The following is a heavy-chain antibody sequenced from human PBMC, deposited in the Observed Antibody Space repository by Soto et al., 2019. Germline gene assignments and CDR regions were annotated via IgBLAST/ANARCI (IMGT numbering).Heavy chain of an antibody. CDR3: ARDRITMIVVVQSPYFDY. CDR1: GFTFSSYA. CDR2: ISYDGSNK. V-gene: IGHV3-30-3*01. J-gene: IGHJ4*02. D-gene: IGHD3-22*01. Sequence: GGSLRLSCAASGFTFSSYAMHWVRQAPGKGLEWVAVISYDGSNKYYADSVKGRFTISRDNSKNTLYLQMNSLRAEDTAVYYCARDRITMIVVVQSPYFDYWGQGTLVTFSS.